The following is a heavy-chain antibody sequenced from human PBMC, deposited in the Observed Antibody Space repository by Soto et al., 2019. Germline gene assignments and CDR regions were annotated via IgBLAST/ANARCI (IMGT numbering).Heavy chain of an antibody. CDR3: TGAQVLLAKY. CDR2: MNPDTGGT. V-gene: IGHV1-8*01. J-gene: IGHJ1*01. Sequence: QVQLVQSGAEVKKPGASVKVSCKASGYTFITYDINWVRQAPGQGLEWMGWMNPDTGGTGYAQRCQGRIIMTTNTPISTAYLQLSSLTSEDTAVYFCTGAQVLLAKYWGQGTQVTVSS. D-gene: IGHD2-21*01. CDR1: GYTFITYD.